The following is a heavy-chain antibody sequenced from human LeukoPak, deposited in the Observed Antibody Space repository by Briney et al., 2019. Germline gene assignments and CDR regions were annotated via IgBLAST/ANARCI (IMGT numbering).Heavy chain of an antibody. J-gene: IGHJ4*02. D-gene: IGHD5-18*01. CDR3: AKGERGYGYGHGDY. CDR1: GFTFDDYA. CDR2: ISWNSGSI. V-gene: IGHV3-9*01. Sequence: GGSLRLSCAASGFTFDDYAMHWVRQAPGKGLEWVSGISWNSGSIGYADSVKGRFTISRDNAKNSLYLQMNSLRAEDTALYYCAKGERGYGYGHGDYWGQGTLVTVSS.